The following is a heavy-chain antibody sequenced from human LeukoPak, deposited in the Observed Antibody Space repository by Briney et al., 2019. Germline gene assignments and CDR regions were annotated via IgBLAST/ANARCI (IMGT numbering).Heavy chain of an antibody. D-gene: IGHD1-20*01. CDR2: IYYSGST. V-gene: IGHV4-39*01. Sequence: PSETLSLTCTVSGGSISSGGYYWGWIRQPPGKGLEWIGSIYYSGSTYYNPSLKSRVTISVDTSKNQFSLKLSSVTAADTAVYYCAKDNWNLERLFDYWGQGTLVTVSS. J-gene: IGHJ4*02. CDR1: GGSISSGGYY. CDR3: AKDNWNLERLFDY.